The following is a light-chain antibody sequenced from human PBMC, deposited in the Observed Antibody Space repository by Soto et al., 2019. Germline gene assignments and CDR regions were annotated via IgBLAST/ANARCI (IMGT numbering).Light chain of an antibody. Sequence: QSVLTHPASVTESTGQSTTIPCTGTSSDVGAYNFVSWYQQYPGTVPKLLIYEVTNRPSGVSHRFSGSKSGNTASLTISGLQAEDEADYYCNSYTTTSTYVFGTGTKVTVL. V-gene: IGLV2-14*01. CDR1: SSDVGAYNF. CDR2: EVT. J-gene: IGLJ1*01. CDR3: NSYTTTSTYV.